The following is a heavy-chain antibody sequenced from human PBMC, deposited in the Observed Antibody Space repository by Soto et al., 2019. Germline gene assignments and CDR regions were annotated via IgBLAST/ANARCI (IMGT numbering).Heavy chain of an antibody. D-gene: IGHD3-10*01. Sequence: PGGSLRLSCAASGYTFSSYWMSWVRQAPGKGLEWVANIKQDGSEKYYVDSVKGRFTISRDNAKNSLYLQMNSLRAEDTAVYYCARVIFGELLDAFDIWGQGTMVTVSS. CDR2: IKQDGSEK. CDR3: ARVIFGELLDAFDI. V-gene: IGHV3-7*04. J-gene: IGHJ3*02. CDR1: GYTFSSYW.